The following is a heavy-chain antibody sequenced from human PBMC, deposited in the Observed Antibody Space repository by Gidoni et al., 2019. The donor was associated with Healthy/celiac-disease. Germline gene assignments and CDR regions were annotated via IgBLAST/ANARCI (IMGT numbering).Heavy chain of an antibody. CDR1: GFTFSSYS. V-gene: IGHV3-21*01. D-gene: IGHD3-10*01. J-gene: IGHJ4*02. CDR3: AYGSGSYYSY. Sequence: EVQLVESGGGLVKPGGSLRLSCAASGFTFSSYSMNWVRQAPGKGLEWVSSISSSSSYIYYADSVKGRFTISRDNAKNSLYLQMNSLRAEDTAVYYCAYGSGSYYSYWGQGTLVTVSS. CDR2: ISSSSSYI.